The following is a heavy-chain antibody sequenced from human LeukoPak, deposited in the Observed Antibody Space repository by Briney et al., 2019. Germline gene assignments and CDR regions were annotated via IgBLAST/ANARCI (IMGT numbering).Heavy chain of an antibody. CDR1: GFTFSSSW. V-gene: IGHV3-7*01. J-gene: IGHJ4*02. Sequence: PGGSLRLSCAASGFTFSSSWMTCVREAPGKGLEWVANIKEDGSQNNYVDSVKGRFTISRDNAKNSLYLQMNSPRVEDTAVYYCARDRAYNTFDYWGQGTLVTVSS. CDR2: IKEDGSQN. D-gene: IGHD2-21*01. CDR3: ARDRAYNTFDY.